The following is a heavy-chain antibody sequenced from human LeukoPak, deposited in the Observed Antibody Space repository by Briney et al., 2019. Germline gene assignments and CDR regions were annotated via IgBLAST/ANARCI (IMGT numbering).Heavy chain of an antibody. Sequence: ASVKVSCKASGYTFTNYAMSWVRQAPGQGLEWMGWNSAYNGNTELAQKFQGRVTLATDASTSTAYVELRSLTSDDTAVYFCARGGSRSRRGDDAFDIWGQGTMVTVSS. CDR2: NSAYNGNT. D-gene: IGHD3-10*01. CDR3: ARGGSRSRRGDDAFDI. CDR1: GYTFTNYA. V-gene: IGHV1-18*01. J-gene: IGHJ3*02.